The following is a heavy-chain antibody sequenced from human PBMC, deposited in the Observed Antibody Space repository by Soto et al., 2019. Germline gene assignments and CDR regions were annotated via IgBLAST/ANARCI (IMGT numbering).Heavy chain of an antibody. CDR2: TYYRSKWYN. V-gene: IGHV6-1*01. CDR1: GDSVSSNSAA. J-gene: IGHJ6*02. Sequence: SQTLSLTCAISGDSVSSNSAAWNWIRQSPSRGLEWLGRTYYRSKWYNDYAVSVKSRITINPDTSKNQFSLQLNSVTPEDTAVYYCARDSGSAQYCYYGMDVWGQGTTVTVYS. D-gene: IGHD2-15*01. CDR3: ARDSGSAQYCYYGMDV.